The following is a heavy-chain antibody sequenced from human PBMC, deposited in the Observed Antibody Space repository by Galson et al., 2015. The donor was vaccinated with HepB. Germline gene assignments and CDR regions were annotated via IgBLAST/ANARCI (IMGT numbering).Heavy chain of an antibody. V-gene: IGHV3-66*02. J-gene: IGHJ6*02. CDR3: ARDRVVRKRDYYYYYGMDV. CDR1: GFTVSSNY. Sequence: SLRLSCAASGFTVSSNYMSWVRQAPGKGLEWVSVIYSGGSTYYADSVKGRFTISRDNSKNTLYLQMNSLRAEDTAVYYCARDRVVRKRDYYYYYGMDVWGQGTTVTVSS. D-gene: IGHD1-14*01. CDR2: IYSGGST.